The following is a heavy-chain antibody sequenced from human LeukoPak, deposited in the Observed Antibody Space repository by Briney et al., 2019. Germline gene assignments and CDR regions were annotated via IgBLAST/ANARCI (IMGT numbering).Heavy chain of an antibody. CDR2: IYHSGST. CDR1: GYSISSGYY. Sequence: PSETLSLTCTVSGYSISSGYYWGWIRQPPGKGLEWIGSIYHSGSTYYNPSLKSRVTISVDTSKNQFSLKLSSVTAADTAVYYCAREIAYYDILTGYYSVREKDYWGQGTLVTVSS. CDR3: AREIAYYDILTGYYSVREKDY. J-gene: IGHJ4*02. D-gene: IGHD3-9*01. V-gene: IGHV4-38-2*02.